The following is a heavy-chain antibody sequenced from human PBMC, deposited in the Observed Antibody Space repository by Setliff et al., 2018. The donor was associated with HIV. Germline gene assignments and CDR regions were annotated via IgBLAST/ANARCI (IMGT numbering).Heavy chain of an antibody. J-gene: IGHJ4*02. CDR2: IYNSAST. V-gene: IGHV4-59*08. CDR1: GDSISTDY. Sequence: PSETLSLTCTVSGDSISTDYWTWIRQPPGKGLEWIGYIYNSASTSYNPSLQSRVTISVDTPKNQFSLKLSSVTAADTAVYYCARHSPSDYWGQGTLVTVSS. CDR3: ARHSPSDY.